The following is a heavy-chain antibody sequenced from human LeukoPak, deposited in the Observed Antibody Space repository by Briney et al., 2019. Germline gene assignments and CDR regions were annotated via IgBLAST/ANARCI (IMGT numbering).Heavy chain of an antibody. D-gene: IGHD1-26*01. CDR2: IYYSGST. J-gene: IGHJ4*02. CDR3: ARDHKVGATSYFDY. V-gene: IGHV4-59*12. Sequence: SETLSLTCSVSGASISPYYWSWIRQPPGKGLEWIGYIYYSGSTNYNPSLKSRVTISVDTSKDQFSLKLSSVTAADTAVYYCARDHKVGATSYFDYWGQGTLVTVSS. CDR1: GASISPYY.